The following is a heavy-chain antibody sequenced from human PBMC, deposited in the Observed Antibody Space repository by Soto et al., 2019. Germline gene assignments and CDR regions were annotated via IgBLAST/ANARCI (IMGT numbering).Heavy chain of an antibody. CDR2: TNSDDSRT. CDR1: GVTFSIYW. J-gene: IGHJ4*02. Sequence: EVQLVESGGGLVQPGGSLRLSCAASGVTFSIYWMHWVRQAPGKGLVWVSRTNSDDSRTTYGDSVKGRFTVSRDNAQNKLYLQMNRLRAEDTAMYYCATGYISNWRDTVAYWGQGVLVTVSS. CDR3: ATGYISNWRDTVAY. D-gene: IGHD6-13*01. V-gene: IGHV3-74*01.